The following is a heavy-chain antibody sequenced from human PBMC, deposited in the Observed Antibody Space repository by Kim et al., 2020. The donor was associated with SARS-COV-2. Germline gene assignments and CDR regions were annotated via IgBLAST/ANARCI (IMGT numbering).Heavy chain of an antibody. CDR1: GFAVYRFA. D-gene: IGHD6-19*01. Sequence: GGSLRLSCAASGFAVYRFAMNWVRQAPGKGLEWISAITNNNGKTYYQDSVKGRFTISRDESKHIVYLHMSSLRVEDTAVYYCAKDHPSPGWPTFGDCGQG. CDR2: ITNNNGKT. V-gene: IGHV3-23*01. J-gene: IGHJ4*02. CDR3: AKDHPSPGWPTFGD.